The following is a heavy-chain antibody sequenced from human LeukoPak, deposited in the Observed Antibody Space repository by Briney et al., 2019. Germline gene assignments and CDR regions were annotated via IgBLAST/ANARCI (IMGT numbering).Heavy chain of an antibody. CDR2: IKQDGSEK. D-gene: IGHD3-22*01. Sequence: GGSLRLSCAASGFTFSSYWMSWVRQAPGKGLEWVANIKQDGSEKYYVDSVKGRFTISRDNAKNSLYLQMTSLRAEDTAVYYCARGTLSVYDSSGYYYYYYMDVWGKGTTVTVSS. J-gene: IGHJ6*03. V-gene: IGHV3-7*04. CDR1: GFTFSSYW. CDR3: ARGTLSVYDSSGYYYYYYMDV.